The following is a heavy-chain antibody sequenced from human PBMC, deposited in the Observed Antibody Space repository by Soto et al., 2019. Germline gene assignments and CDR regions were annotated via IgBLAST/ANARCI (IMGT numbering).Heavy chain of an antibody. D-gene: IGHD3-22*01. Sequence: QVQLVESGGGLVKTSGSLRIACAASGFTFSDYYMSWVRQAPGKGLEWVSYIRSSGNTIYYADSVKGRFTISRDNAKNSVYLQMNSLRAEDTALYFCAKMSSENYYDPVFSWGQGTLVTVSS. CDR1: GFTFSDYY. V-gene: IGHV3-11*01. CDR3: AKMSSENYYDPVFS. CDR2: IRSSGNTI. J-gene: IGHJ4*02.